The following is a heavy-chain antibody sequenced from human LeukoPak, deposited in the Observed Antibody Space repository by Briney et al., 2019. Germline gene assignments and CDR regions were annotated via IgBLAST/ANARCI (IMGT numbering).Heavy chain of an antibody. J-gene: IGHJ4*02. CDR1: GYSIGSGYF. D-gene: IGHD3-22*01. Sequence: SETLSLTCAVSGYSIGSGYFWGWIRQPPGMGLEWIGSLYHSGITYYNPSLKSRVTISMDTSKNQFSLKLTSVTAADTAVYYCARHALLDSTGYYYVLDYWGQGTLATVSS. V-gene: IGHV4-38-2*01. CDR3: ARHALLDSTGYYYVLDY. CDR2: LYHSGIT.